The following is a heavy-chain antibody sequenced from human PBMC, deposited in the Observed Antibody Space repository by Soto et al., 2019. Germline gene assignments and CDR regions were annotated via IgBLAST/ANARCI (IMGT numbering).Heavy chain of an antibody. V-gene: IGHV4-59*01. CDR3: ARVYYYSSGYPTLFDY. CDR1: GGSMSNYH. D-gene: IGHD3-22*01. CDR2: IYSSGST. J-gene: IGHJ4*02. Sequence: SETLSLTCTVSGGSMSNYHWSWIRQPPGKGLEWVGYIYSSGSTNYNPSLKSRVTISVDTSKNQFSLRLSSVTAADTAVYYCARVYYYSSGYPTLFDYWGQGTLVTVSS.